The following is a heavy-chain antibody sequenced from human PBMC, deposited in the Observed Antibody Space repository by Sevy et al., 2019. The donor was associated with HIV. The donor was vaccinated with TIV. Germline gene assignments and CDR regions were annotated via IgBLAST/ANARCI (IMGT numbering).Heavy chain of an antibody. D-gene: IGHD3-22*01. V-gene: IGHV3-66*01. CDR1: GFTVSSNY. Sequence: GGSLRLSCAASGFTVSSNYMSWVRQAPGKGLEWVSVIYGGGSTYYADSVKGRFTISSDNSKNTLYLQMNSLRAEDTAVYYCARGNYYDGSGPPGSSFDYWGQGTLVTVSS. CDR2: IYGGGST. CDR3: ARGNYYDGSGPPGSSFDY. J-gene: IGHJ4*02.